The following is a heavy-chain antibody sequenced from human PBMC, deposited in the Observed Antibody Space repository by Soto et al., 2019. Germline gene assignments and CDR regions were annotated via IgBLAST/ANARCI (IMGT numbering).Heavy chain of an antibody. V-gene: IGHV4-31*03. Sequence: SETLSLPCPVPGCSITSGDHYWTWIRHRPGEGLEWFGYINHRGSLYYNPSLKSRVSMSVDTSKNQFSLNLSSVTAADTAVYYCARELPQRQGRNMDVWGQGTTVTVSS. CDR3: ARELPQRQGRNMDV. D-gene: IGHD1-1*01. CDR1: GCSITSGDHY. J-gene: IGHJ6*02. CDR2: INHRGSL.